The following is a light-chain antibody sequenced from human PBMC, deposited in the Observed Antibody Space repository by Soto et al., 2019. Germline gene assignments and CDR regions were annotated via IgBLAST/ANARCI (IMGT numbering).Light chain of an antibody. Sequence: DIVMTQSPDSLAVSLCERATINCKSSQSILYSSNNNNYLAWYQQKPGQPPKLLVSWASTRESGAPDRFSGSGSGTDFTLTISSLQAEDVAVYYCQHYYSTPYTFGQGTKVDTK. V-gene: IGKV4-1*01. J-gene: IGKJ2*01. CDR2: WAS. CDR3: QHYYSTPYT. CDR1: QSILYSSNNNNY.